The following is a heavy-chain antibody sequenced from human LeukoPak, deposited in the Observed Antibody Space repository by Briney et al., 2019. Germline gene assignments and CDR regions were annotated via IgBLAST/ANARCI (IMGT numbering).Heavy chain of an antibody. D-gene: IGHD3-10*01. CDR1: GGSISSGSYY. Sequence: SETLSLTCTVSGGSISSGSYYWSWIRQPAGKGLEWIGRIYTSGSTNYNPSLKSRVTISVDTSKNQFSLKLSSVTAADTAVYYCARAGRERITMVRGVIIELGSWFDPWGQGTLVTVSS. CDR3: ARAGRERITMVRGVIIELGSWFDP. J-gene: IGHJ5*02. CDR2: IYTSGST. V-gene: IGHV4-61*02.